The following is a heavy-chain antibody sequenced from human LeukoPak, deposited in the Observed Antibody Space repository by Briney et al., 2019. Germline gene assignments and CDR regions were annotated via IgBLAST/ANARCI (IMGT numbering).Heavy chain of an antibody. CDR1: GYRFSNYW. D-gene: IGHD3-16*01. Sequence: GESLKISCKGSGYRFSNYWIAWVRQMPGKGLEWMGIIYPADSDSRYSPSFQGQVTISADKSISTAYLQWSSLKASDTAMYYCARRRGIPNWFDPWGQGTLVTVSS. CDR3: ARRRGIPNWFDP. J-gene: IGHJ5*02. V-gene: IGHV5-51*01. CDR2: IYPADSDS.